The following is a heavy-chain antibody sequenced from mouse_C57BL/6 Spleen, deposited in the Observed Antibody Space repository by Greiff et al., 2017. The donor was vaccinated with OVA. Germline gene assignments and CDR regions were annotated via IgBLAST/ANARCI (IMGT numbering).Heavy chain of an antibody. D-gene: IGHD2-13*01. CDR2: INPSNGGT. CDR1: GYTFTSYW. V-gene: IGHV1-53*01. J-gene: IGHJ1*03. Sequence: VQLQQPGTELVKPGASVKLSCKASGYTFTSYWMHWVKQRPGQGLEWIGNINPSNGGTNYNEKFKGKATLTVDKSSSTAYMQLSSLTSEDSAVYDGARSACGDVGYFDVWGTGTTVTVSA. CDR3: ARSACGDVGYFDV.